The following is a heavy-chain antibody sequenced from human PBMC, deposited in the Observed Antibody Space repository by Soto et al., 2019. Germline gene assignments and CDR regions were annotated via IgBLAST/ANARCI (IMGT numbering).Heavy chain of an antibody. CDR3: ARVGGMLSHNAFDI. Sequence: ASVKVSCKASGYTFTSYGISWVRQAPGQGLEWMGWISAYNGNTNYAQKLQGRVTMTTDTSTSTAYMELRSRRSDDTAVYYCARVGGMLSHNAFDIWGQGTMVTVSS. J-gene: IGHJ3*02. CDR2: ISAYNGNT. CDR1: GYTFTSYG. D-gene: IGHD3-10*02. V-gene: IGHV1-18*01.